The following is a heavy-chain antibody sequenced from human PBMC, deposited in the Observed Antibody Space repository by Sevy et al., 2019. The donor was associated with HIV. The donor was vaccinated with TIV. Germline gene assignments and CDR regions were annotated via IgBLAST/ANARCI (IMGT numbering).Heavy chain of an antibody. V-gene: IGHV3-21*01. CDR3: ARLMVRGVITYHDAFDI. CDR1: GFTFSSYS. D-gene: IGHD3-10*01. J-gene: IGHJ3*02. Sequence: GGSLRLSCAASGFTFSSYSMNWVRQAPVKGLEWVSSISSSSSYIYYADSVKGRFTISRDNAKNSLYLQMNSLRAEDTAVYYCARLMVRGVITYHDAFDIWGQGTMVTVSS. CDR2: ISSSSSYI.